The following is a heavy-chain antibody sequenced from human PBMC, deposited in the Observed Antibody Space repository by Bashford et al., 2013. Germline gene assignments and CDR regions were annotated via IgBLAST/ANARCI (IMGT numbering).Heavy chain of an antibody. V-gene: IGHV1-46*01. CDR2: INPSTGST. CDR3: ARLQIPLLRVSRGGPFDI. J-gene: IGHJ3*02. CDR1: GYTFTGYY. Sequence: VASVKVSCKASGYTFTGYYMHWVRQAPGQGLEWMGIINPSTGSTSYAQKFQGRVTLIRDTSTSTVYMELNSLISEDTAVYYCARLQIPLLRVSRGGPFDIWGPRDKGQPS. D-gene: IGHD3-3*01.